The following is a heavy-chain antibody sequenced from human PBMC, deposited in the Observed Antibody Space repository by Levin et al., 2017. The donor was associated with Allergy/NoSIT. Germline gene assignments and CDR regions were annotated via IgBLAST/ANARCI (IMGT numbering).Heavy chain of an antibody. D-gene: IGHD7-27*01. J-gene: IGHJ5*02. Sequence: GESLKISCAASGFTFSSYGMHWVRQAPGKGLEWVAVIWYDGSNKYYADSVKGRFTISRDNSKNTLYLQMNSLRAEDTAVYYCARWGQVGETGWFDPWGQGTLVTVSS. CDR2: IWYDGSNK. CDR1: GFTFSSYG. CDR3: ARWGQVGETGWFDP. V-gene: IGHV3-33*01.